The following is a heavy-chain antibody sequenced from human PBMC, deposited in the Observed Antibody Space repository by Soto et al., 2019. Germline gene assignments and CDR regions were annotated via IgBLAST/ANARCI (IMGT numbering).Heavy chain of an antibody. CDR1: GYTFTGYY. J-gene: IGHJ6*03. V-gene: IGHV1-2*04. CDR3: ARQSLDYYYYYYMDV. CDR2: INANSGGT. D-gene: IGHD3-16*02. Sequence: ASVKVSCKASGYTFTGYYMHWVRQAPGQGLEWMGWINANSGGTNYAQKFQGWDTMTTDTSTSTAYMELRSLRSDDTAVYYCARQSLDYYYYYYMDVWGKGTTVTAP.